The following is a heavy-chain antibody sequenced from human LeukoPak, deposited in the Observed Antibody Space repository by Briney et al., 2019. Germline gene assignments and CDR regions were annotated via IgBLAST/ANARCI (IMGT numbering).Heavy chain of an antibody. CDR3: ASRVWVGATFHYYYYMDV. D-gene: IGHD1-26*01. CDR1: GFTFSSYW. Sequence: GALRLSCAASGFTFSSYWMSWVRQAPGKGLEWVANINQDGREIYYMDSVKGRFTISRNSAKNSLYLQINNLRAEDTAVYYCASRVWVGATFHYYYYMDVWGRGTTVTVSS. J-gene: IGHJ6*03. V-gene: IGHV3-7*01. CDR2: INQDGREI.